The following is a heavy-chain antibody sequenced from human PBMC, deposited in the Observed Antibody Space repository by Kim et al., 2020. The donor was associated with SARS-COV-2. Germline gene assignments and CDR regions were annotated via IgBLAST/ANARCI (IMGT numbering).Heavy chain of an antibody. CDR3: ARDASYGGYVGRLTRFDY. J-gene: IGHJ4*02. CDR1: GFTFDDYA. Sequence: GGSLRLSCAASGFTFDDYAMHWVRQAPGKGLEWVSLISGDGGSTYYADSVKGRFTISRDNSKNSLYLQMNSLRTEDTALYYCARDASYGGYVGRLTRFDYWGQGTLLTVSS. D-gene: IGHD5-12*01. V-gene: IGHV3-43*02. CDR2: ISGDGGST.